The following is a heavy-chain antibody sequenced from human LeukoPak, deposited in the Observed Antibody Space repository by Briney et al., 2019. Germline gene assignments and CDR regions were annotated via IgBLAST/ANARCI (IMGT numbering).Heavy chain of an antibody. CDR2: IYHTGSN. V-gene: IGHV4-61*08. CDR3: ARHGDYDILTGYFGYFDY. D-gene: IGHD3-9*01. J-gene: IGHJ4*02. Sequence: SETLSLTCTVSGGSVSSADYYWSWIRHPPGKALEWIGYIYHTGSNNYKYSLKSRVTISVDTSKNQFSLKLSSVTAADTAVYYCARHGDYDILTGYFGYFDYWGLGTLVTVSS. CDR1: GGSVSSADYY.